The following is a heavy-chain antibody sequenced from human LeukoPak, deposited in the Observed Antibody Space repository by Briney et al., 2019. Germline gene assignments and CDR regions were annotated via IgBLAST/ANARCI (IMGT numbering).Heavy chain of an antibody. V-gene: IGHV3-33*01. CDR3: ARGPYSSSYGVYYYGMDV. CDR2: IWYDGSNK. J-gene: IGHJ6*02. Sequence: AGGSLRLSCAASGFTFSSYGMHWVRQAPGKGLEWVAVIWYDGSNKYYADSVEGRFTISRDNSKNTLYLQMNSLRAEDTAVYYCARGPYSSSYGVYYYGMDVWGQGTTVTVSS. CDR1: GFTFSSYG. D-gene: IGHD6-6*01.